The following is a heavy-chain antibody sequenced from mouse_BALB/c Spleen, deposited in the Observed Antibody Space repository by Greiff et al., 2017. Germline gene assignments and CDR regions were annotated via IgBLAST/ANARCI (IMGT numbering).Heavy chain of an antibody. D-gene: IGHD4-1*01. V-gene: IGHV5-6-4*01. Sequence: DVKLVESGGGLVKPGGSLKLSCAASGFTFSSYTMSWVRQTPEKRLEWVATISSGGSYTYYPDSVKGRFTISRDNAKNTLYLQMSSLKSEDTAMYYCTRPGTGYFDYWGQGTTLTVSS. CDR1: GFTFSSYT. CDR3: TRPGTGYFDY. J-gene: IGHJ2*01. CDR2: ISSGGSYT.